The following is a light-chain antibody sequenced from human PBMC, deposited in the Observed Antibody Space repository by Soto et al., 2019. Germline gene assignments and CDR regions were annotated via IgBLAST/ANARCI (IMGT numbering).Light chain of an antibody. J-gene: IGKJ4*01. V-gene: IGKV1-12*01. Sequence: DIQMTQSPSSVSASVGDRVTITCRASQGFSTWLAWYRRKPGRAPELLIYSASSLHSGVPSRVSGSGSGTDVTLTISSLQPEDFATYYCQQANSCPRTFGGGTEVEIK. CDR1: QGFSTW. CDR2: SAS. CDR3: QQANSCPRT.